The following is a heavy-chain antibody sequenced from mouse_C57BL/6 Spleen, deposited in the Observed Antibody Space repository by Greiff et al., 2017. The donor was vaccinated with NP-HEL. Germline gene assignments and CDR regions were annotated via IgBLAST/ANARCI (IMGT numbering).Heavy chain of an antibody. J-gene: IGHJ2*01. CDR3: ARQVPNYYGSSLDY. Sequence: EVKLMESGGGLVQPGGSLKLSCAASGFTFSDYYMYWVRQTPEKRLEWVAYISNGGGSTYYPDTVKGRFTISRDNAKNTLYLQMSRLKSEDTAMYYCARQVPNYYGSSLDYWGQGTTLTVSS. CDR1: GFTFSDYY. D-gene: IGHD1-1*01. CDR2: ISNGGGST. V-gene: IGHV5-12*01.